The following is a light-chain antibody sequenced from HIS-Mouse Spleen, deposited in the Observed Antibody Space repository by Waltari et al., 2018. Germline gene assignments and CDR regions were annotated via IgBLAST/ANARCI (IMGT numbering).Light chain of an antibody. CDR3: AAWDDSLNGYV. Sequence: QSVLTQPPSASGTPGQRVTISCSGSSSNIGSNTVNWYQQLPGTAPKLLSYSNQQRPSGVPDRFSGSQSGTSASLAIIGLQSEDEADYYCAAWDDSLNGYVFGTGTKVTVL. V-gene: IGLV1-44*01. J-gene: IGLJ1*01. CDR2: SNQ. CDR1: SSNIGSNT.